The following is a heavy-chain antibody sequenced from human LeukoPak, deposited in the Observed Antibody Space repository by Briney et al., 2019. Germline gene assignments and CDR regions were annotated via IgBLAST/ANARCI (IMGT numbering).Heavy chain of an antibody. CDR1: GDSVSSYY. CDR3: ARKRSFDL. V-gene: IGHV4-59*02. J-gene: IGHJ4*02. CDR2: IYYSESA. Sequence: SETLSLTCTVSGDSVSSYYWSWIRQPPGKRLEWIGCIYYSESATYNPSLKSRVTISLDTSKNQFFLKLSSVTAADTAVYYCARKRSFDLWGQGTLITVSS. D-gene: IGHD3-9*01.